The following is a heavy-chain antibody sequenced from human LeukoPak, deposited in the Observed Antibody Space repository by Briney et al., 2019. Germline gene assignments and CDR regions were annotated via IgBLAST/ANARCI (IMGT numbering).Heavy chain of an antibody. J-gene: IGHJ3*02. CDR1: GGSISSYY. Sequence: SETLSLTCTVSGGSISSYYWSWIRQPPGKGLEWIAYIYYIGSTNYNPSLTSRVAISVDTSKNQFSLKLTSMTAADTAVYFCARHHRGATGSFDIWGQGTLVTVSS. V-gene: IGHV4-59*08. CDR3: ARHHRGATGSFDI. CDR2: IYYIGST. D-gene: IGHD1-26*01.